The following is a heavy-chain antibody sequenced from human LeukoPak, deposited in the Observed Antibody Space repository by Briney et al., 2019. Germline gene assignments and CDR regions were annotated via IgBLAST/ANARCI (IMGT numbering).Heavy chain of an antibody. CDR3: ARSPSPYSSGWYFDY. CDR1: GFIFLNYG. V-gene: IGHV1-3*01. CDR2: INPANGNT. J-gene: IGHJ4*02. D-gene: IGHD6-19*01. Sequence: ASVTVSCKASGFIFLNYGIHWVRQAPGQRPEWLGWINPANGNTRYLESFQGRIAFTRDTSARTVYMELSSLRSEDTAMYYCARSPSPYSSGWYFDYWGQGTLVTVSS.